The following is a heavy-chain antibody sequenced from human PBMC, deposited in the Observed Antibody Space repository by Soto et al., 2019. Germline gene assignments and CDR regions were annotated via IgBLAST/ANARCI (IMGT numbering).Heavy chain of an antibody. V-gene: IGHV3-30*03. CDR2: ISYDGSNK. Sequence: GGSLRLSCAASGFTFSSYGMHWVRQAPGKGLEWVAVISYDGSNKYYADSVKGRSTISRDNSKNTLYLQMNSLRAEDTAVYYCARDSRKEYTSSWLDYWGQGTLVTVSS. J-gene: IGHJ4*02. D-gene: IGHD6-6*01. CDR3: ARDSRKEYTSSWLDY. CDR1: GFTFSSYG.